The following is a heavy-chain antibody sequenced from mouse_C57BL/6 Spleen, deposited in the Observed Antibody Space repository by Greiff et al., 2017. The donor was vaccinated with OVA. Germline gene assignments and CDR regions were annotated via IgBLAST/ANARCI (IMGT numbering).Heavy chain of an antibody. CDR3: TTGSSGYLTWFAY. CDR1: GFNIKDYY. Sequence: VHVKQSGAELVRPGASVKLSCTASGFNIKDYYMHWVKQRPEQGLEWIGRIDPEDGDTEYAPKFQGKATMTADTSSNTAYLQLSSLTSEDTAVYYCTTGSSGYLTWFAYWGQGTLVTVSA. V-gene: IGHV14-1*01. D-gene: IGHD3-2*02. CDR2: IDPEDGDT. J-gene: IGHJ3*01.